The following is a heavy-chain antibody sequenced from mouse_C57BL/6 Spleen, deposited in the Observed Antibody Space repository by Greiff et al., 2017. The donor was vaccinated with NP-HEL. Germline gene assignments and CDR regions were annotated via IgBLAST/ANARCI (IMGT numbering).Heavy chain of an antibody. D-gene: IGHD1-1*01. V-gene: IGHV1-50*01. CDR1: GYTFTSYW. CDR3: ARGYYGSSYPWFAY. CDR2: IDPSDSYT. Sequence: VQLQQSGAELVKPGASVKLSCKASGYTFTSYWMQWVKQRPGQGLEWIGEIDPSDSYTNYNQKFKGKATLTVDTSSSTAYMQLSSLTSEDSAVYYCARGYYGSSYPWFAYWGQGTLVTVSA. J-gene: IGHJ3*01.